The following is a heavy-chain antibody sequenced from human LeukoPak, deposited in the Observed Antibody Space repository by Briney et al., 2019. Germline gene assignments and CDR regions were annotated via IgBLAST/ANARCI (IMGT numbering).Heavy chain of an antibody. CDR1: GYTLTELS. CDR3: ATDQRGAGLGFVYGSGSFNGLDV. Sequence: GASVKVSCKVSGYTLTELSMHWVRQAPGKGLEWMGGFDPEDGETIYAQKFQGRVTMTEDTSSDTGYMELSNLRSEDAAVYYCATDQRGAGLGFVYGSGSFNGLDVWGQGTTVTVSS. J-gene: IGHJ6*02. D-gene: IGHD3-10*01. V-gene: IGHV1-24*01. CDR2: FDPEDGET.